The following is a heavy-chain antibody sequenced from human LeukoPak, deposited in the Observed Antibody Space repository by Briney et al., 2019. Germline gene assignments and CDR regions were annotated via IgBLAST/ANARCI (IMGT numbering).Heavy chain of an antibody. CDR1: GYSISSGYY. J-gene: IGHJ3*02. D-gene: IGHD2-15*01. Sequence: SETLSLTCAVSGYSISSGYYWGWIRQPPGKGLEWIGSIYHSGSTYYNPSLKGRVTISVDTSKSQFSLKLSSVTAADTAVYYCASSYCSGGSCYSGDAFDIWGQGTMVTVSS. CDR2: IYHSGST. CDR3: ASSYCSGGSCYSGDAFDI. V-gene: IGHV4-38-2*01.